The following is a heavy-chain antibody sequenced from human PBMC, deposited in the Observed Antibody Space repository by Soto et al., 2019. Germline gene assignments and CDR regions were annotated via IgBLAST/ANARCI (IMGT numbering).Heavy chain of an antibody. J-gene: IGHJ4*02. D-gene: IGHD3-3*02. Sequence: SETLSLTCAVYGGSFSGYSWTWIRQSPGKGLEWIGEINHSGNTTYNPSLESRVIMSVDTSKKQFSLELTSVTAADTAVYYCTRVDFHFWSGYSGFDDWGQGTLVTVSS. CDR1: GGSFSGYS. CDR2: INHSGNT. CDR3: TRVDFHFWSGYSGFDD. V-gene: IGHV4-34*01.